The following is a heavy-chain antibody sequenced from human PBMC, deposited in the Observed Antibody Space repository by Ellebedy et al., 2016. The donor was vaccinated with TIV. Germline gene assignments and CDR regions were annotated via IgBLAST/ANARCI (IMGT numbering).Heavy chain of an antibody. J-gene: IGHJ3*01. D-gene: IGHD3-22*01. CDR3: ARGVNYDSQEGFDF. V-gene: IGHV3-48*02. Sequence: GESLKISCPASGFTFSSYSMTWVRQAPGKGLEWVSYISSSGSTIYYADSVKGRFTISRDNAKNSLSLLMNSLRDEDTALYYCARGVNYDSQEGFDFWGQGTMVTVSS. CDR2: ISSSGSTI. CDR1: GFTFSSYS.